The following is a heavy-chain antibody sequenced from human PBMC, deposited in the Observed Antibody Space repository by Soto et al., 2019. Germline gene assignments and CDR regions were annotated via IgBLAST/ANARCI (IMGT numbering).Heavy chain of an antibody. J-gene: IGHJ4*02. CDR1: GYTFTSYA. V-gene: IGHV1-3*01. CDR2: INAGNGNT. D-gene: IGHD2-15*01. Sequence: GASVKVSCKASGYTFTSYAMHWVRQAPGQRLEWMGWINAGNGNTKYSQKFQGRVTITRDTSASTAYMELSSLRSEDTAVYYCARDHSGNGGSYYLDYWGQGTLVTVSS. CDR3: ARDHSGNGGSYYLDY.